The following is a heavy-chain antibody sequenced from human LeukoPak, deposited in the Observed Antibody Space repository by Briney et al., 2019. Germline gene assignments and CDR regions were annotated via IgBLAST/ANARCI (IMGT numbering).Heavy chain of an antibody. CDR2: INHSGST. Sequence: PSETLSLTCAVYGGSFSGYYWSWIRQPPGEGLEWIGEINHSGSTNYNPSLKSRVTISVDTSKNQFSLKLSSVTAADTAVYYCARGPYDFWSGNNWFDPWGQGTLVTVSS. J-gene: IGHJ5*02. CDR3: ARGPYDFWSGNNWFDP. V-gene: IGHV4-34*01. D-gene: IGHD3-3*01. CDR1: GGSFSGYY.